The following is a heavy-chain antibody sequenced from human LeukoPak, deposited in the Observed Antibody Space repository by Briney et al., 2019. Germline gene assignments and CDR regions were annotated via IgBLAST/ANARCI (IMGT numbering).Heavy chain of an antibody. CDR2: IYTSGST. J-gene: IGHJ6*03. V-gene: IGHV4-61*02. Sequence: PSQTLSLTCTVSGGSISSGNYYWSWIRQPAGKGLEWIGRIYTSGSTNYNPSLKSRVTISVDTSKNQFSLKLSSVTAADTAVYYCARVKKGDYMDVWGKGTTVTVSS. D-gene: IGHD3-16*01. CDR3: ARVKKGDYMDV. CDR1: GGSISSGNYY.